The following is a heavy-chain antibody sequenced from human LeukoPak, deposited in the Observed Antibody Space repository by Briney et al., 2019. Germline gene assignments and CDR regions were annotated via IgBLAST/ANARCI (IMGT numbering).Heavy chain of an antibody. Sequence: GEPLKISCKGSGYSFTSYWIGWVRQMPEKGLEWMGIIYPGDSDTRYSPSFQGQVTISADKSISTDYLQWSSVKASDTAMYYCARSGWGCSSTSCYTDYWGQGTLVTVSS. J-gene: IGHJ4*02. V-gene: IGHV5-51*01. CDR2: IYPGDSDT. CDR1: GYSFTSYW. D-gene: IGHD2-2*02. CDR3: ARSGWGCSSTSCYTDY.